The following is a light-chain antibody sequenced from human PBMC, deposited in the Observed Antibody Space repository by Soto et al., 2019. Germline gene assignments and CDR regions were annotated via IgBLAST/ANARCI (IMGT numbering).Light chain of an antibody. CDR3: MQALQTSYT. Sequence: DIVMTQSPLSLPVTPGEPASISCRSSQSLLHSNGYNYLDWYLQKPGQSPQLLIYLGSNRASGVPDRFSGSGSGTDFTLKISGVEAEDVGVYYCMQALQTSYTFGQGTKLEIK. CDR1: QSLLHSNGYNY. V-gene: IGKV2-28*01. J-gene: IGKJ2*01. CDR2: LGS.